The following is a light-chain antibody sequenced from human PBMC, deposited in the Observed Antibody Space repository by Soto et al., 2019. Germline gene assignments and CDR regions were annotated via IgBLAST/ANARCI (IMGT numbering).Light chain of an antibody. CDR2: WAS. CDR3: QQYYATAYS. J-gene: IGKJ2*03. Sequence: DIVMTQSPDSLAVSLGERATINCKYSQSVLYSSNNKNFLAWYQQRPGQPPKLLISWASTRESGVPDRFSGGGSGTDFTLTISGLQSEDVAFYYCQQYYATAYSFGQGTKLEI. CDR1: QSVLYSSNNKNF. V-gene: IGKV4-1*01.